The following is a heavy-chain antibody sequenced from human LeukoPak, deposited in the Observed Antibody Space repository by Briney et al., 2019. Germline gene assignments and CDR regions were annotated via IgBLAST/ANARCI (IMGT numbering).Heavy chain of an antibody. J-gene: IGHJ4*02. V-gene: IGHV3-23*01. Sequence: GGSLRLSCVVSGFTFSNYEMNWVRQAPGKGLEWVSAISGSGGSTYYADSVKGRFTISRDNSKNTLYLQMNSLKTEDTAVYYCTTAPDYFDYWGQGALVTVSS. CDR3: TTAPDYFDY. CDR2: ISGSGGST. CDR1: GFTFSNYE.